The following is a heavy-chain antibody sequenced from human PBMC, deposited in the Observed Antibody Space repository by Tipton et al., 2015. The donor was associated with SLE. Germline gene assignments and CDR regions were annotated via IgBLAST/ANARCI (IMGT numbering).Heavy chain of an antibody. J-gene: IGHJ4*02. CDR2: IRSKTHGGTT. D-gene: IGHD2-15*01. CDR1: GFSFGDYA. Sequence: RSLRLSCTASGFSFGDYAMSWVRQAPGKGLEWVGFIRSKTHGGTTEYAASVKGRFTISRDDSKSIAYLQMDSLKTEDTAVYYCTCVVVVVATPDYWGQGTLVTVSS. V-gene: IGHV3-49*04. CDR3: TCVVVVVATPDY.